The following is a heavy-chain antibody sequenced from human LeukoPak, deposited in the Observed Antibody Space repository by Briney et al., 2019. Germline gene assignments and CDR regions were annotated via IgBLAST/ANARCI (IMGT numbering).Heavy chain of an antibody. CDR3: ARAPGEGWFDP. Sequence: GGSLRLSCAASGFTFSSYAMHWVRQAPGKGLEWVASIKQDGSEKYYVGSVKGRFTISRDNAKNSLYLQMNSLRAEDTALYYCARAPGEGWFDPWGQGTLVTVSS. V-gene: IGHV3-7*01. CDR2: IKQDGSEK. CDR1: GFTFSSYA. D-gene: IGHD4-17*01. J-gene: IGHJ5*02.